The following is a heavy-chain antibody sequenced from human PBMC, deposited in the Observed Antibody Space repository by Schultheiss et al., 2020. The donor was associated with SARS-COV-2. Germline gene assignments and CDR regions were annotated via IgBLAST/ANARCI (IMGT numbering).Heavy chain of an antibody. D-gene: IGHD3-16*01. J-gene: IGHJ4*02. CDR3: ARQGGTGAN. CDR2: IYHTGGT. CDR1: GGSVSSLHW. V-gene: IGHV4-4*02. Sequence: SETLSLTCAVSGGSVSSLHWWTWVRQSPGKGLEWIAEIYHTGGTNYNPSLKSRVTISIDTSKSQFSLHLSSVTAADTAVYYCARQGGTGANWGQGTLVTVSS.